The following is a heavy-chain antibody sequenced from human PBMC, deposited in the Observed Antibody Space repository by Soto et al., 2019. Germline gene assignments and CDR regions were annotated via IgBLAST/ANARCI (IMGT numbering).Heavy chain of an antibody. D-gene: IGHD2-2*01. CDR1: GFTFSSYS. CDR2: FSQSGST. J-gene: IGHJ5*02. CDR3: AKAIDVEVPVGRGHWFDP. Sequence: PGGSLRLSCAASGFTFSSYSMSLVRQAPGKGLEWIWSFSQSGSTYYNSSLKSRLTISVDTSKNQVSLKVKSVTAADAAVYYCAKAIDVEVPVGRGHWFDPWGRGTLVNVSS. V-gene: IGHV4-38-2*01.